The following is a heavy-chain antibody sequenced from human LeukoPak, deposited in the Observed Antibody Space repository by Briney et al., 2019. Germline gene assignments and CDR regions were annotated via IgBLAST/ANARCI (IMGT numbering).Heavy chain of an antibody. V-gene: IGHV4-34*01. Sequence: SETLSLTCAVYGGSFSGYYWSWIRQPPGQGLEWIGEINHSGSTNYNPSLKSRVTISVDTSKNQFSLKLSSVTAADTAVYYCARGLATGTAMVYWGQGTLVTVSS. CDR3: ARGLATGTAMVY. D-gene: IGHD5-18*01. J-gene: IGHJ4*02. CDR2: INHSGST. CDR1: GGSFSGYY.